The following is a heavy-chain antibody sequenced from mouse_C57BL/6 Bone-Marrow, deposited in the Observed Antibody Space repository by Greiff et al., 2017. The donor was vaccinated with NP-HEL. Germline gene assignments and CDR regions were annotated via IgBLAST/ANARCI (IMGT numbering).Heavy chain of an antibody. CDR3: ARKYYYDYDGMEYYAMDY. J-gene: IGHJ4*01. Sequence: VQLVESGPGLVAPSQSLSITCTVSGFSLTSYAISWVRQPPGKGLEWLGVIWTGGGTNYNSALKSRLSISKDNSKSQVFLKMNSLQTDDTARYYCARKYYYDYDGMEYYAMDYWGQGTSVTVSS. CDR1: GFSLTSYA. V-gene: IGHV2-9-1*01. D-gene: IGHD2-4*01. CDR2: IWTGGGT.